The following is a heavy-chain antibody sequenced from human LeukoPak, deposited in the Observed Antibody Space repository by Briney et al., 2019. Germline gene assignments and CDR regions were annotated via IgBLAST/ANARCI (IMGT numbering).Heavy chain of an antibody. J-gene: IGHJ4*02. CDR2: INPSGGST. CDR1: GYTFTSYY. CDR3: AREGAGAVDYDFWSGYHPPAFDY. V-gene: IGHV1-46*01. D-gene: IGHD3-3*01. Sequence: ASVKVSCKASGYTFTSYYMHWVRQAPGQGLEWMGIINPSGGSTSYAQKFQGRVTMTRDMSTSTVYMELSSLRSEDTAVYYCAREGAGAVDYDFWSGYHPPAFDYWGQGTLVTVSS.